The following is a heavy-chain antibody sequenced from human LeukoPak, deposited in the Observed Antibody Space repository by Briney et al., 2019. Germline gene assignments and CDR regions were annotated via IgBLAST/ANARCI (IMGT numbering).Heavy chain of an antibody. CDR2: FYTSGST. Sequence: DPSETLSLTCSVSGGSISSGSYYWSWIRQPAGKGLEWIGRFYTSGSTNYNPSLKSRVTISVDTSKNQFSLKLSSVTAADTAVYYCARDSRVAAAGTYYYYYYMDVWGKGTTVTISS. CDR1: GGSISSGSYY. D-gene: IGHD6-13*01. V-gene: IGHV4-61*02. J-gene: IGHJ6*03. CDR3: ARDSRVAAAGTYYYYYYMDV.